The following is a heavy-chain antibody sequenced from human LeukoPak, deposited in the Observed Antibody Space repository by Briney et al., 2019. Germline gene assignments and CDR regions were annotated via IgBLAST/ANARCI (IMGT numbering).Heavy chain of an antibody. V-gene: IGHV3-21*01. J-gene: IGHJ4*02. Sequence: GGSLRLSCAASGVTFSSYSMNWVRQAQGKGREWVSSISSSLRYIYYAASLKRRFTISRDNAKNSLYLQMNSLRAEDTAVYYCASFHSSSWAFDYWGQGTLVTVSS. CDR1: GVTFSSYS. CDR3: ASFHSSSWAFDY. CDR2: ISSSLRYI. D-gene: IGHD6-13*01.